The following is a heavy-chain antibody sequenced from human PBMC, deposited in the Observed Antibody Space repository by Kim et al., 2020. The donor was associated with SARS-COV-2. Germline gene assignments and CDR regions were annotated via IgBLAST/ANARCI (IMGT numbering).Heavy chain of an antibody. CDR2: INPNSGGT. CDR1: GYTFTEYY. D-gene: IGHD3-10*01. CDR3: ARAVRGFHDFDY. J-gene: IGHJ4*02. Sequence: ASVKVSCKSSGYTFTEYYIHWVRQAPGQGLEWMGWINPNSGGTKYAQKFQGWVTMTRDTSISTVYMDLSRLTSDDTAVYSCARAVRGFHDFDYWGQGTLVTVSS. V-gene: IGHV1-2*04.